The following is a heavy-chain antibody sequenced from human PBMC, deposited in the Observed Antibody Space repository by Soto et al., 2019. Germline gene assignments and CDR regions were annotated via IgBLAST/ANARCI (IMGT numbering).Heavy chain of an antibody. J-gene: IGHJ6*03. Sequence: EVKLVESGGGLVQPGGSLRLSCAASGFTFSNYWMYWVRQAPGQGLVWVSRINSDGSVSRYADSVKGRLTISRDNVKNSRYLQMNSLRVEDTAVYYWARGDCVGGSCYSLAGAFYYYMDVWGKGTTVTVFS. CDR3: ARGDCVGGSCYSLAGAFYYYMDV. D-gene: IGHD2-15*01. CDR2: INSDGSVS. V-gene: IGHV3-74*01. CDR1: GFTFSNYW.